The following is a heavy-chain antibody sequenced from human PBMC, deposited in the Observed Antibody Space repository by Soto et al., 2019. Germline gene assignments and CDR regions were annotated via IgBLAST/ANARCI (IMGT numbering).Heavy chain of an antibody. Sequence: SVKVYCKGYGYTFRGYAVSWVRQETRQGLEWMGGIIPIFGTANYAQKFQGRVTITADESTSTAYMELSSLRYEDTAVYYCARDNSQNYGTPAASSWFHPWGQVTPVTVSS. CDR2: IIPIFGTA. CDR1: GYTFRGYA. J-gene: IGHJ5*02. CDR3: ARDNSQNYGTPAASSWFHP. V-gene: IGHV1-69*01. D-gene: IGHD2-15*01.